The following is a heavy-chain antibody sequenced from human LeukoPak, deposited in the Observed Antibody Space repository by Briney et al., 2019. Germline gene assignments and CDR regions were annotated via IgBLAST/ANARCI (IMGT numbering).Heavy chain of an antibody. J-gene: IGHJ4*02. CDR2: GFYSGSA. CDR1: GGSISGSGYY. V-gene: IGHV4-39*01. CDR3: ARLRGAMTPVTSDFDY. D-gene: IGHD4-17*01. Sequence: TSETLSLTCTVSGGSISGSGYYWAWIRQPPGKGLEWIGSGFYSGSAYYNPSLKSRLTIFVDTSKNQFSLDLSSVTAADTAVYYCARLRGAMTPVTSDFDYWGQGILVTVSS.